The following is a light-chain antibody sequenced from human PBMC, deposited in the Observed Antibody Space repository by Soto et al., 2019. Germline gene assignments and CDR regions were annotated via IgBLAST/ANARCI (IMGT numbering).Light chain of an antibody. J-gene: IGLJ2*01. V-gene: IGLV1-51*01. CDR2: DNN. CDR3: GTLDSSLRAGV. Sequence: QSVLTQPPSVSAAPGQKVTISCSGRSSNIGNNYVSWYQQLPGTAPKLLIYDNNERPSGIPDRFSGSKSGTSATLGITGLQTGDEADYYCGTLDSSLRAGVFGGGTKLTVL. CDR1: SSNIGNNY.